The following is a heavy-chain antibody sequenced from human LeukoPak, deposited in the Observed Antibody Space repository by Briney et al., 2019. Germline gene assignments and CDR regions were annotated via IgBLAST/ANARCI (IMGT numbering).Heavy chain of an antibody. D-gene: IGHD2-2*02. CDR1: GFTFSSYW. CDR3: AKDGEVADIVVVPAAI. Sequence: GGSLRLSCAASGFTFSSYWMSWVRQAPGKGLEWVANIKQDGSEKYYVDSVKGRFTISRDNAKNSLYLQMNSLRAEDTAVYYCAKDGEVADIVVVPAAIWGQGTLVTVSS. J-gene: IGHJ4*02. CDR2: IKQDGSEK. V-gene: IGHV3-7*01.